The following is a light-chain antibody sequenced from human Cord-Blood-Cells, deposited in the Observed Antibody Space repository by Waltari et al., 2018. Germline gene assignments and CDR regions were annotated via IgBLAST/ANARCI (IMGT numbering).Light chain of an antibody. CDR2: DAS. V-gene: IGLV2-14*03. Sequence: QSALTQLASVLGSPGQSTTIPCPGTSSDVGGYNNVSWYQQHPGKAPKLLIYDASNRPSGVSNRFSGSKSGNTASLTISGLQAEDEADYYCSSYTSSSTRVFGGGTKLTVL. CDR3: SSYTSSSTRV. CDR1: SSDVGGYNN. J-gene: IGLJ3*02.